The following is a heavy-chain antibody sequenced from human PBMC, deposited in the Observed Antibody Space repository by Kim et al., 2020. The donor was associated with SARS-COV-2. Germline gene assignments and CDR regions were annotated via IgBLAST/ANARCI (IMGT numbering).Heavy chain of an antibody. D-gene: IGHD4-4*01. CDR2: IYYSGST. V-gene: IGHV4-59*08. J-gene: IGHJ4*02. CDR3: ARQAAPNDYSLGY. CDR1: GGSISSYY. Sequence: SETLSLTCTVSGGSISSYYWSWIRQPPGKGLEWIGYIYYSGSTNYNPSLKSRVTISVDTSKNQFSLKLSSVTAADTAVYYCARQAAPNDYSLGYWGQGTLVTVSS.